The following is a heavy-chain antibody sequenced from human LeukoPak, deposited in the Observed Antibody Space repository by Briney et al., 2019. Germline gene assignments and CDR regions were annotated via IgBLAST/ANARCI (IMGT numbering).Heavy chain of an antibody. Sequence: GGSLRLSWAASGFTSSSYAMGWVRQAPGEGREWVARINHKGNVHYYVDTVKGRFTISRDNAKNSLYLQMSNLRAEDTGVYFCARGGGLDVWGQGATVTVSS. CDR2: INHKGNVH. CDR1: GFTSSSYA. D-gene: IGHD3-16*01. V-gene: IGHV3-7*03. J-gene: IGHJ6*02. CDR3: ARGGGLDV.